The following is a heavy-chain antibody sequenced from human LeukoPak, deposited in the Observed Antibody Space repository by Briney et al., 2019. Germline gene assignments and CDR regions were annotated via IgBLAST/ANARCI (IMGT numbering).Heavy chain of an antibody. Sequence: SETLSLTCTVSGGSISSYYWSWIRQPPGKGLEWIGEINHSGSTNYNPSLKSRVTISVDTSKNQFSLKLSSVTAADTAVYYCARGAYYYDSSGCSYWGQGTLVTVSS. V-gene: IGHV4-34*01. CDR2: INHSGST. CDR1: GGSISSYY. CDR3: ARGAYYYDSSGCSY. D-gene: IGHD3-22*01. J-gene: IGHJ4*02.